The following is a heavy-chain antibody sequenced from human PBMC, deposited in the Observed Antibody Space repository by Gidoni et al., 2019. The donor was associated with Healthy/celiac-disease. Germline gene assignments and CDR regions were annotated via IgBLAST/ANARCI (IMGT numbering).Heavy chain of an antibody. V-gene: IGHV3-30*04. Sequence: QVQLVESGGGVVSPGRSLRLSCAPSGFTFSSNAMHWVRQAPGKGLEWVAVKEYDGSNKDYADSVKVRFTIARDNSKNTLYLQMNSLRAEDTAVYYCARDTAMVLYYFDYWGQGTLVTVSS. CDR1: GFTFSSNA. CDR2: KEYDGSNK. J-gene: IGHJ4*02. CDR3: ARDTAMVLYYFDY. D-gene: IGHD5-18*01.